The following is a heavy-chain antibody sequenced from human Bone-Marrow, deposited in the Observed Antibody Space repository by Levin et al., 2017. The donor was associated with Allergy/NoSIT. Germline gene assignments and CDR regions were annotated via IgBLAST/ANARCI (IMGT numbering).Heavy chain of an antibody. J-gene: IGHJ4*02. CDR2: ISHDGSHE. CDR3: ARDNWASNYSSGWYFEIDY. D-gene: IGHD6-19*01. V-gene: IGHV3-30-3*01. Sequence: LPGGSLRLSCSASGFTFRICAMHWVRQAPGKGLEWLAVISHDGSHEFYADSVRGRFKISRDNSNNMAYLEMNRLTYEDTAVYYCARDNWASNYSSGWYFEIDYWGQGNLVTVSS. CDR1: GFTFRICA.